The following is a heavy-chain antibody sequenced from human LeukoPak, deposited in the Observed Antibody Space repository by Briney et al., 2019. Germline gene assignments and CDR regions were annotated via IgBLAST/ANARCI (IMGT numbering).Heavy chain of an antibody. D-gene: IGHD3-10*01. J-gene: IGHJ4*02. CDR3: ARGVSVTMVRGVMSY. V-gene: IGHV3-7*04. CDR2: IKQDGSEK. Sequence: GGSLRLSCAASGFTFSSYWMSWVRQAPGKGLEWVANIKQDGSEKYYVDSVKGRFTTSRDNAKNSLYLQMNSLRAEDTAVYYCARGVSVTMVRGVMSYWGQGTLVTVSS. CDR1: GFTFSSYW.